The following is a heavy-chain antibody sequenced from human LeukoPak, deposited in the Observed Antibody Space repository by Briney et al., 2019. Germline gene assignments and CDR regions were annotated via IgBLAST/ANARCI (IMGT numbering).Heavy chain of an antibody. CDR2: INSDGSTR. V-gene: IGHV3-74*01. CDR1: GFTFSSYW. J-gene: IGHJ4*02. CDR3: ARGLTVVAPDY. Sequence: GGSLRLSCAASGFTFSSYWMHWVRQAPGKGLVWVSRINSDGSTRSYADSVKGRITISRDNAKNTLYLQMNSLRAEDTAVYYCARGLTVVAPDYWGQGTLVTVSS. D-gene: IGHD3-22*01.